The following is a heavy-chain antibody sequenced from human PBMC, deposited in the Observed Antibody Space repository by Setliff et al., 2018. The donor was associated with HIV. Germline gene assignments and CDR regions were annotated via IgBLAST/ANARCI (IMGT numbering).Heavy chain of an antibody. CDR3: VRECHIAAADARLANYFDY. CDR1: GYTFTNSF. CDR2: TNPSDGAT. J-gene: IGHJ4*02. V-gene: IGHV1-46*01. Sequence: ASVKVSCKASGYTFTNSFIHWVRQAPGQGLVWMGITNPSDGATTYAQRFEGGVTMTSDTSTNTVYMELSSLRSEDTAVYICVRECHIAAADARLANYFDYWGQGTLVTVSS. D-gene: IGHD6-13*01.